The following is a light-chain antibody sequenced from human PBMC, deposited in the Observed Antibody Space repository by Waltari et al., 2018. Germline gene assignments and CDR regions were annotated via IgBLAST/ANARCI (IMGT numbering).Light chain of an antibody. J-gene: IGKJ1*01. V-gene: IGKV3-11*01. CDR2: DAS. CDR3: QQCNNSPPT. Sequence: EMGLPQPQATLPFSPGEGATLSCGASQSVSSQLVWYQQKRGQAPRLLIYDASNRATGIPARFSGSGSGTDFTLTISSLEPEDFAVYYCQQCNNSPPTFGQGTKVEIK. CDR1: QSVSSQ.